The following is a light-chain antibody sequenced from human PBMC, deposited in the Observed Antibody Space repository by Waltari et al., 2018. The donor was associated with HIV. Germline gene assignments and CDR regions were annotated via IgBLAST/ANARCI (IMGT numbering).Light chain of an antibody. CDR2: GNS. J-gene: IGLJ2*01. CDR1: SSNIGAGYD. Sequence: QSVLTQPPSVSGAPGQRVTISCTGSSSNIGAGYDVHWYPQLPGTAPKLLIYGNSNRPSGVPYRFSGSKSGTSASLAITGLQAEDEADYYCQSYDSSLSGNVVFGGGTKLTVL. CDR3: QSYDSSLSGNVV. V-gene: IGLV1-40*01.